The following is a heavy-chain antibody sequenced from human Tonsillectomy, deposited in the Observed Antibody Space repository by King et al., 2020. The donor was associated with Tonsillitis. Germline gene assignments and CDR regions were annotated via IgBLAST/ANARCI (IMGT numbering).Heavy chain of an antibody. D-gene: IGHD6-13*01. V-gene: IGHV3-23*04. CDR3: AKERVAAVGPYDAFEI. J-gene: IGHJ3*02. Sequence: VQLVESGGGLEQPGGSLRLSCAASGFTFSGYAMSWVRQPPGKGLEWVSAIGGSGGGTYYADSVKGRFTISRDNSQNTLFLQMNRLRVEDTAIYYCAKERVAAVGPYDAFEIWGQGTMVTVSS. CDR2: IGGSGGGT. CDR1: GFTFSGYA.